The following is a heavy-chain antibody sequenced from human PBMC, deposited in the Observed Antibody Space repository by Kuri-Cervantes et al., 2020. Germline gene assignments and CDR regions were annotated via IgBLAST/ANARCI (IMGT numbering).Heavy chain of an antibody. CDR1: GFTFSSYA. CDR2: TYYSGST. J-gene: IGHJ5*02. Sequence: GSLRLCCAASGFTFSSYAMSWVRQPPGKGLEWIGYTYYSGSTYYNPSLKSRVTISVDTSKNQFSLKLSSVTAADTAVYYCARDALNPGIAAAENWFDPWGQGTLVTVSS. V-gene: IGHV4-59*12. CDR3: ARDALNPGIAAAENWFDP. D-gene: IGHD6-13*01.